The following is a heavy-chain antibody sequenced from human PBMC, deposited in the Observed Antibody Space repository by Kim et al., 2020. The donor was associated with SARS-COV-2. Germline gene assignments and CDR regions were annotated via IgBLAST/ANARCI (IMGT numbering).Heavy chain of an antibody. CDR2: ISYDGSNK. D-gene: IGHD3-10*01. CDR1: GFTFSSYG. J-gene: IGHJ4*02. V-gene: IGHV3-30*18. CDR3: AKDGPRYGSGSYKDY. Sequence: GGSLRLSCAASGFTFSSYGMHWVRQAPGKGLEWVAVISYDGSNKYYADSVKGRFTISRDNSKNTLYLQMNSLRAEDTAVYYCAKDGPRYGSGSYKDYWGQGTLVTVSS.